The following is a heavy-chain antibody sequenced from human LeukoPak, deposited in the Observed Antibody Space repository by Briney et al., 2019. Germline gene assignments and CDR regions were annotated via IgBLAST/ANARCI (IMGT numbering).Heavy chain of an antibody. CDR3: ARSFRVLDRNSWYLTFDY. J-gene: IGHJ4*02. D-gene: IGHD6-13*01. V-gene: IGHV3-23*01. CDR2: INNNGDDT. CDR1: GFIFSNYA. Sequence: SGGSLRLSCVDSGFIFSNYAMTWVRQAPGKGLEWVSSINNNGDDTYYADSVKGRFTISRDNFRDTLYLQMNSLRAEDTAIYYCARSFRVLDRNSWYLTFDYWGQGALVTASS.